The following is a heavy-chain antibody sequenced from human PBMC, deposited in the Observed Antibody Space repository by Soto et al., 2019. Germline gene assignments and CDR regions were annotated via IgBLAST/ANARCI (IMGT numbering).Heavy chain of an antibody. CDR2: IYYTGNT. V-gene: IGHV4-39*01. CDR1: GGSISSSRYY. D-gene: IGHD6-19*01. J-gene: IGHJ4*02. Sequence: SETLSLTCAVSGGSISSSRYYWGWIRQPPGKGLEWIGSIYYTGNTYYTPSLQSRVAISVDTSKNQFSLKLNSVTAADTAVYYCARRTVNIRTFYSGLKTHCFDYWGQGALVTVSS. CDR3: ARRTVNIRTFYSGLKTHCFDY.